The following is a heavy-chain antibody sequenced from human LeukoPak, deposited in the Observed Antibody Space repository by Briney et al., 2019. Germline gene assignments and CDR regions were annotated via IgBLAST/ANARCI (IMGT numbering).Heavy chain of an antibody. CDR1: GFTFDDYA. CDR3: AKDGTAMASDAFDI. Sequence: GGSLRPSCAASGFTFDDYAMHWVRQAPGKGLEWVSLISGDGGSTYYADSVKGRFTISRDNSKNSLYLQMNNLRTEDTALYYCAKDGTAMASDAFDIWGQGTMVTVSS. D-gene: IGHD5-18*01. CDR2: ISGDGGST. J-gene: IGHJ3*02. V-gene: IGHV3-43*02.